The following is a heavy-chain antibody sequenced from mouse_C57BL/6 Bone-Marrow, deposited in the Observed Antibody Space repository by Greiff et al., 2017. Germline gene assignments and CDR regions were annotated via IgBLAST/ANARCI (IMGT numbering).Heavy chain of an antibody. D-gene: IGHD2-2*01. CDR1: GYTFTSYW. J-gene: IGHJ4*01. CDR3: ARADGYDDYYARDY. CDR2: IDPSDSYT. Sequence: QVQLQQPGAELVMPGASVKLSCKASGYTFTSYWMHWVKPRPGQGLEWIGEIDPSDSYTNYNQKFKGKSTLTVDQSSRTAYMQLSSLTSEDSAVYYCARADGYDDYYARDYWGQGTSVTVSS. V-gene: IGHV1-69*01.